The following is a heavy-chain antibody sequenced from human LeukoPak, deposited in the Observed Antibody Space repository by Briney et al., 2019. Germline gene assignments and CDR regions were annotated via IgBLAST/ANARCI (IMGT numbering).Heavy chain of an antibody. V-gene: IGHV1-2*02. CDR3: ARELYSYGPFDY. D-gene: IGHD5-18*01. Sequence: ASVKVSCKASGYTFTGYYMHWVRQAPGQGLEWMGWINPNSGGTNYAQKFQGRVTMTRDTSISTAYMELSRLRSDDTAVYYCARELYSYGPFDYWGQGTLVTVSS. CDR1: GYTFTGYY. J-gene: IGHJ4*02. CDR2: INPNSGGT.